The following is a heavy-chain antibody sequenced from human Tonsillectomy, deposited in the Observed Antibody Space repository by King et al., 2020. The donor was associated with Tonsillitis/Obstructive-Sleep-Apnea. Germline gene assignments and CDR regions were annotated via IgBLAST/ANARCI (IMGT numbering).Heavy chain of an antibody. CDR3: LRDDKDGRHLDY. CDR2: INPSDGIT. J-gene: IGHJ4*02. Sequence: VQLVESWAELKKPGASVKVSCKASGYTFTRNYVHWVRQAPGQGLEWMGIINPSDGITTYAQRFQGRVTMTRDTSTSTVNMELSSLRAEDTAVYYCLRDDKDGRHLDYWGQGSLVSVSS. CDR1: GYTFTRNY. D-gene: IGHD2-15*01. V-gene: IGHV1-46*01.